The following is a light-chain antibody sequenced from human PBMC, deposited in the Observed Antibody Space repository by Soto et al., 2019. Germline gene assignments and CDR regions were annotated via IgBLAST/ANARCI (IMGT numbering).Light chain of an antibody. J-gene: IGKJ2*01. CDR2: WAS. CDR1: QSVLYSSNNKNY. CDR3: QQYFSTPPYT. Sequence: DIVMTQSPDSLAVSLGERATINCKSSQSVLYSSNNKNYLAWYQQKPGQPPKLLIYWASTRESGVPDRFSGRGSGTDFPLTISSLQAEDVAVYYCQQYFSTPPYTFGQGNKMEIK. V-gene: IGKV4-1*01.